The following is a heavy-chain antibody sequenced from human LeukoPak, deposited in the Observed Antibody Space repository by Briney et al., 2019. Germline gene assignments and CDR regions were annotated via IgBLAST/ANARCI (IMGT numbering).Heavy chain of an antibody. D-gene: IGHD3-3*01. Sequence: GGSLRLSCAASGFTFSNSCMTWVRQARGKGLEWVANIRQDGSEETYVDSVRGRFTISRDNAKNSLYLQMNTLRAEDTAMYYCARDRSISGVVTLDYWGQGALVTVSS. V-gene: IGHV3-7*01. CDR2: IRQDGSEE. J-gene: IGHJ4*02. CDR1: GFTFSNSC. CDR3: ARDRSISGVVTLDY.